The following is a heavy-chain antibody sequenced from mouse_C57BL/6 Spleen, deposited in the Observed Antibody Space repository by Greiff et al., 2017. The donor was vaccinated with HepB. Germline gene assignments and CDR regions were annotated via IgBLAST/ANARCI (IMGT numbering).Heavy chain of an antibody. V-gene: IGHV5-16*01. CDR2: INYDGSST. CDR1: GFTFSDYY. J-gene: IGHJ2*01. D-gene: IGHD1-1*01. Sequence: EVKLMESEGGLVQPGSSMKLSCTASGFTFSDYYMAWVRQVPEKGLEWVANINYDGSSTYYLDPLKSRFIISRDNAKNIRYLQMSSLKSEDTATYYCARDKDYYGSSYFDYWGQGTTLTVSS. CDR3: ARDKDYYGSSYFDY.